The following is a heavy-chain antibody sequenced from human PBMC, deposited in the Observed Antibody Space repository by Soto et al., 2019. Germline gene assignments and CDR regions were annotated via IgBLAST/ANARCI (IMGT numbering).Heavy chain of an antibody. D-gene: IGHD3-10*01. Sequence: PCGSLRRSCEASGCSAKYYGMTWFRQAPGKELEWVSTINGKGDGTDYADSVKGRFMICRDNSKSTLYLHMSRLKFEDTARYSRVPPARWFGAKYFYHWGQGPMVTVST. V-gene: IGHV3-23*01. CDR2: INGKGDGT. CDR3: VPPARWFGAKYFYH. CDR1: GCSAKYYG. J-gene: IGHJ1*01.